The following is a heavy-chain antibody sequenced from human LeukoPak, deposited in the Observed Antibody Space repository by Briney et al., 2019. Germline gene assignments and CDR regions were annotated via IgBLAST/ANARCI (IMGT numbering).Heavy chain of an antibody. CDR1: GLTVSSNY. D-gene: IGHD1-20*01. CDR3: ARDLSNWNDAGGTY. J-gene: IGHJ4*02. CDR2: IYNGGGT. V-gene: IGHV3-66*01. Sequence: PGGSLRLSCAVSGLTVSSNYMSWVRQAPGKGLEWVSVIYNGGGTDYADSVKGRFTISRDLSKNTLYLQMNSLRAEDTAVYYCARDLSNWNDAGGTYWGQGALVTVSS.